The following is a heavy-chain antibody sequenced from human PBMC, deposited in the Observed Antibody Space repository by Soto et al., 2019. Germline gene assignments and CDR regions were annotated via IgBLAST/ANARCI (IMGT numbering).Heavy chain of an antibody. CDR1: GGSVNRGGYS. D-gene: IGHD2-2*01. CDR3: ARSIVTPSAMFDH. J-gene: IGHJ5*02. Sequence: SETLSLTCAVSGGSVNRGGYSWSWIRQTPGKGLEWLAYIYRTGHTIYNPSLNSRATISLDEPNNQFSLHLTSVTAADTAVYYCARSIVTPSAMFDHWGQGTLVTVSS. V-gene: IGHV4-30-2*01. CDR2: IYRTGHT.